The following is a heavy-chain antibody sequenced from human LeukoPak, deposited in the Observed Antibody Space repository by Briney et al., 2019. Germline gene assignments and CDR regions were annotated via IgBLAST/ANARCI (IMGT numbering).Heavy chain of an antibody. J-gene: IGHJ4*02. CDR1: GFTFSSYS. CDR2: ISSSSSTI. V-gene: IGHV3-48*01. CDR3: ASDELGIDY. Sequence: GGSLRLSCAASGFTFSSYSMNWVRQAPGKGLEWVSYISSSSSTIYYADSVKGRFTISRDNAKNSLYLQMNSLRAEDTAVYYCASDELGIDYWGQGTLVTVSS. D-gene: IGHD6-6*01.